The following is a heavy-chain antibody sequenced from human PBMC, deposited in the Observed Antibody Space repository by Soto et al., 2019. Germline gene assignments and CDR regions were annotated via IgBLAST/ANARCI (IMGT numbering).Heavy chain of an antibody. J-gene: IGHJ4*02. CDR1: GFTFSNAW. V-gene: IGHV3-15*07. CDR3: TTVPRTPHYYDSSGYYSALDY. Sequence: GGSLRLSCAASGFTFSNAWMNWVRQAPGKGLEWVGRIKSKTDGGTTDYAAPVKGRFTISRNDSKNTLYLKMNSLKTEDTAVYYCTTVPRTPHYYDSSGYYSALDYWGQGTLVTVSS. CDR2: IKSKTDGGTT. D-gene: IGHD3-22*01.